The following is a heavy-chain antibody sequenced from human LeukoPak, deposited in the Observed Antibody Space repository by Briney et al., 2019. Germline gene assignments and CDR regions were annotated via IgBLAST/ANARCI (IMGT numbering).Heavy chain of an antibody. D-gene: IGHD1-26*01. CDR3: ARGIVGRN. CDR2: IKQDGSEK. CDR1: GFTSSSYW. Sequence: GGSLRLSCAASGFTSSSYWMSWVRQAPGKGLEWVANIKQDGSEKYYVDSVKGRFTISRDNAKNSLYLQMNSLRAEDTAVYYCARGIVGRNWGQGTLVTVSS. V-gene: IGHV3-7*01. J-gene: IGHJ4*02.